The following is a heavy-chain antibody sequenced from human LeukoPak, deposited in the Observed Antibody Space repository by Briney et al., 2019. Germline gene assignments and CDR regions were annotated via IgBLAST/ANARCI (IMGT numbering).Heavy chain of an antibody. D-gene: IGHD5-18*01. CDR1: GGSFSGYY. CDR3: ARSGYSYGYQLDY. CDR2: INHSGST. V-gene: IGHV4-34*01. Sequence: PSETLSLTCAVYGGSFSGYYWSWIRQPPGKGLEWIGEINHSGSTNHNPSLKSRLTISVDTSKNQFSLKLSSVTAADTAVYYCARSGYSYGYQLDYWGQGTLVTVSS. J-gene: IGHJ4*02.